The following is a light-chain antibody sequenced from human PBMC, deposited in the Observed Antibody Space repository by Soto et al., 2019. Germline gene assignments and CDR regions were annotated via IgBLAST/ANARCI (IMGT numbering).Light chain of an antibody. CDR1: QSVSSTY. J-gene: IGKJ1*01. V-gene: IGKV3-20*01. Sequence: EIVLTQSPGTLSLSPGERASLSCRASQSVSSTYLAWYQQKPGQAPRLLIYATSTRATGIPDRFSGSGSGTDFTLTISRLEPEYFAVYYCQQYSSSLWTFGQGTKVEIK. CDR3: QQYSSSLWT. CDR2: ATS.